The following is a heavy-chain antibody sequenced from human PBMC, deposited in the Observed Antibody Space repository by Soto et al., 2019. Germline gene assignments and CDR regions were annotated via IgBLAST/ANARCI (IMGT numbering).Heavy chain of an antibody. CDR1: GFTFSSYA. J-gene: IGHJ4*02. CDR2: ISYDGSNK. CDR3: ARDGRSMIVVVITNYYFDY. Sequence: GGSLRLSCAASGFTFSSYAMHWVRQAPGKGLEWVAVISYDGSNKYYADSVKGRFTISRDNSKNTLYLQMNSLRAEDTAVYYCARDGRSMIVVVITNYYFDYWGQGTLVTVSS. D-gene: IGHD3-22*01. V-gene: IGHV3-30-3*01.